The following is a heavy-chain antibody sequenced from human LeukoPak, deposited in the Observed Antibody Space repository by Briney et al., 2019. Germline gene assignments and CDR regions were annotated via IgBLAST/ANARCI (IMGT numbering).Heavy chain of an antibody. CDR2: IWHDGSNK. CDR3: AATGGVAVAGSPFDY. J-gene: IGHJ4*02. D-gene: IGHD6-19*01. V-gene: IGHV3-33*01. Sequence: GGSLRLSCAASGFTFSSYGMHWVRQAPGKGLEWVAVIWHDGSNKYYADSVKGRFTISRDNSKNTLYLQMDSLRVEDTAVYYCAATGGVAVAGSPFDYWGQGTLVTVSS. CDR1: GFTFSSYG.